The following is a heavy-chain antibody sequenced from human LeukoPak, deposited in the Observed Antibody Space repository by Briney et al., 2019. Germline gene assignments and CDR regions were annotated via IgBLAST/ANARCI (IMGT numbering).Heavy chain of an antibody. V-gene: IGHV3-21*01. D-gene: IGHD6-6*01. Sequence: GGSLRLSCAASGFTFSSYSMNWVRQAPGKGLEWVSSISSSSSYIYCADSVKGRFTISRDNAKNSLYLQMNSLRAEDTAVYYCAREAARRLADYWGQGALVTVSS. CDR3: AREAARRLADY. CDR1: GFTFSSYS. J-gene: IGHJ4*02. CDR2: ISSSSSYI.